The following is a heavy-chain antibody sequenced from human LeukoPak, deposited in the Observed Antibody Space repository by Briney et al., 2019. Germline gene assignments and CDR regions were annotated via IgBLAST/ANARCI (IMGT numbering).Heavy chain of an antibody. J-gene: IGHJ4*02. CDR1: GFTFSTYS. CDR3: ARFRTWGDKAFDY. Sequence: GGSLRLSCAASGFTFSTYSMNWVRQAPGKGLEWVSYITSSSSSIYYADSVKGRFTISRDNAKNSLYLQMNSLRDEDTAVYYCARFRTWGDKAFDYWGQGTLVTVSS. CDR2: ITSSSSSI. V-gene: IGHV3-48*02. D-gene: IGHD2-21*02.